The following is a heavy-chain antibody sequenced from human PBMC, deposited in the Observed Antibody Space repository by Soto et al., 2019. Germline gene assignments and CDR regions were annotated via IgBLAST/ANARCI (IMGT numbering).Heavy chain of an antibody. CDR1: GFTFDDYA. Sequence: GGSLRLSCAASGFTFDDYAMHWVRQAPGKGLEWVSGISWNSGSIGYADSVKGRFTISRDNAKNSLYLQMNSLRAEDTALYYCAKDIKPRDILTGYLGYWGQGTLVTVSS. D-gene: IGHD3-9*01. V-gene: IGHV3-9*01. CDR3: AKDIKPRDILTGYLGY. J-gene: IGHJ4*02. CDR2: ISWNSGSI.